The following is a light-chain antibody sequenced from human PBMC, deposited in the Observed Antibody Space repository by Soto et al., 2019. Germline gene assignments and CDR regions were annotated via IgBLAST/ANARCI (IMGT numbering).Light chain of an antibody. V-gene: IGKV1-9*01. CDR2: AAS. CDR3: QQLNSYLGT. Sequence: IQLTQSPSSLSASVGDRVTITCRASQGISSYLAWYQQKPGKAPKLLMYAASTLQSGVPSRFSGSGSGTDFTLTISSLRPEDFATYYCQQLNSYLGTFGQGTKVEIK. J-gene: IGKJ1*01. CDR1: QGISSY.